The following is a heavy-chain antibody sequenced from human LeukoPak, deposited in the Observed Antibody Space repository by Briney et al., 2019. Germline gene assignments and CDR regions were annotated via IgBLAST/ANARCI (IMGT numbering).Heavy chain of an antibody. J-gene: IGHJ5*02. CDR2: ISAYNGNT. Sequence: ASVKVSCKASGYTFTSYGISWVRQAPGQGLEWMGWISAYNGNTNYAQKFQGRVTMTTDTSTSTAYMELRSLRSDDRAVNYCERDAKDIVVVVAAKAVRFDPWGQGTLVTVSS. CDR1: GYTFTSYG. V-gene: IGHV1-18*01. CDR3: ERDAKDIVVVVAAKAVRFDP. D-gene: IGHD2-15*01.